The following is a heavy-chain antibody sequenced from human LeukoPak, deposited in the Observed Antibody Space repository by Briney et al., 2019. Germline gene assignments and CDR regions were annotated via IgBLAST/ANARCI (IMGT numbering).Heavy chain of an antibody. CDR3: ARDPGRLRSLRYSDY. CDR1: GYTFTTYG. D-gene: IGHD4-17*01. V-gene: IGHV1-18*01. CDR2: ISAYNGNT. J-gene: IGHJ4*02. Sequence: GASVKVSCKASGYTFTTYGISWVRQAPGQGLEWMGWISAYNGNTNYAQKLQGRVTMTTDTSTSTAYMELRSLRSDDTAVYYCARDPGRLRSLRYSDYWGQGTLVTVSS.